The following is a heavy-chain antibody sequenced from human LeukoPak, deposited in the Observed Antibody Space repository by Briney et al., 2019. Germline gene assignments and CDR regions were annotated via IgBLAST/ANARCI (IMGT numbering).Heavy chain of an antibody. V-gene: IGHV3-23*01. J-gene: IGHJ6*03. CDR1: GFTFSTYA. CDR3: AKGSSSSYYDYMDV. CDR2: VTGNGGST. D-gene: IGHD6-13*01. Sequence: GGSLRLSCAASGFTFSTYAMSWVRQAPGKGLEWVSDVTGNGGSTYYADSVEGRFTVSRGTSKSTLYLQMNSLRDDDTAVYYCAKGSSSSYYDYMDVWGKGTTVTVSS.